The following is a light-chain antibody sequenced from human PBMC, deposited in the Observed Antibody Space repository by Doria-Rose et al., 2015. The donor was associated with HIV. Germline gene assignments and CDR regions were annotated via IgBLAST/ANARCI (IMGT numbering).Light chain of an antibody. CDR3: QQYYDTPS. CDR2: WAS. Sequence: TQSPESLGMSLGERATLNCKSNQSLLYTSKNYLAWYQQKPGQPPKLLIYWASTRQSGVPVRFSGSGSGTDVTLTISSLEAEDVAVYYCQQYYDTPSFGPGTTVDIK. CDR1: QSLLYTSKNY. J-gene: IGKJ3*01. V-gene: IGKV4-1*01.